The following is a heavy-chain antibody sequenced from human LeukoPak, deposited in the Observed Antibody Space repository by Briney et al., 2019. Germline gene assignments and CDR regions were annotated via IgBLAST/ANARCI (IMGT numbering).Heavy chain of an antibody. CDR3: AREGDILTGYTLDY. CDR1: GYTSTGYY. CDR2: INPNSGGT. V-gene: IGHV1-2*02. D-gene: IGHD3-9*01. Sequence: ASVKVSCKASGYTSTGYYMHWVRQAPGQGLEWMGWINPNSGGTNYAQKFQGRVTMTRDTSISTAYMELSRLRSDDTAVYYCAREGDILTGYTLDYWGQGTLVTVSS. J-gene: IGHJ4*02.